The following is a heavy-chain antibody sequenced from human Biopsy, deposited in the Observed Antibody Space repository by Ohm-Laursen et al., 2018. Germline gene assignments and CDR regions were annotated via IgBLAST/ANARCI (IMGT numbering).Heavy chain of an antibody. CDR1: GFTFSDYY. J-gene: IGHJ4*02. D-gene: IGHD3-10*01. CDR2: ISGIGDTT. Sequence: SLRLSCAASGFTFSDYYMSWIRQAPGRGLEWVSHISGIGDTTYYADSVKGRFTISRDSSKNSLYLQMNSLRAEDTAVYYCARDLTRGSYFDSWGQGSLVTVSS. V-gene: IGHV3-11*01. CDR3: ARDLTRGSYFDS.